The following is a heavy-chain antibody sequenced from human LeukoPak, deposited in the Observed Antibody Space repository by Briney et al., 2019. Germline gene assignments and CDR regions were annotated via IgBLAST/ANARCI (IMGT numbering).Heavy chain of an antibody. CDR2: IYYSGST. CDR3: ARKVGVAVAGKRWFDP. Sequence: NPSETLSLTCTVSGGSISSSSYYWGWIRQPPGKGLEWIGSIYYSGSTYYNPSLKSRVTISVDTSKNQFSLKLSSVTAADTAAYYCARKVGVAVAGKRWFDPWGQGTLVTVSS. CDR1: GGSISSSSYY. J-gene: IGHJ5*02. V-gene: IGHV4-39*01. D-gene: IGHD6-19*01.